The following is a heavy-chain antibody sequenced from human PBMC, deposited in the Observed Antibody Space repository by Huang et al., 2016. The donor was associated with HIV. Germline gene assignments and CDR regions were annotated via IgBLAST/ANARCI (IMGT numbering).Heavy chain of an antibody. V-gene: IGHV3-30*02. CDR2: IHYDGSNR. CDR3: AKFGSSGYLPRYSFDY. Sequence: QVQLVESGGGVVQPGGSLRLSCAASGFTFSSYGMHGVRQAPGKGLEWGAFIHYDGSNRYYADSGKGRFTISRDNSKNTLYLQMNSLRAEDTAVYFCAKFGSSGYLPRYSFDYWGQGTLVTVSS. D-gene: IGHD3-22*01. J-gene: IGHJ4*02. CDR1: GFTFSSYG.